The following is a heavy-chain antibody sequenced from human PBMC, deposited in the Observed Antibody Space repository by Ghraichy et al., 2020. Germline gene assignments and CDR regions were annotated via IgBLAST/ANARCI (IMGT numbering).Heavy chain of an antibody. CDR1: GGTFSSYA. J-gene: IGHJ5*02. CDR3: ARVSSVDEETGYSSLHPYNNWFDP. V-gene: IGHV1-69*04. CDR2: IIPILGIA. D-gene: IGHD6-13*01. Sequence: SVKVSCKASGGTFSSYAISWVRQAPGQGLEWMGRIIPILGIANYAQKFQGRVTITADKSTSTAYMELSSLRSEDTAVYYCARVSSVDEETGYSSLHPYNNWFDPWGQGTLVTVSS.